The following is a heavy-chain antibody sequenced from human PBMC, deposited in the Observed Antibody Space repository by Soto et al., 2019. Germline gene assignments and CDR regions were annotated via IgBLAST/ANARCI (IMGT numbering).Heavy chain of an antibody. J-gene: IGHJ4*02. CDR3: VRGRGDY. CDR2: INHSGST. V-gene: IGHV4-34*01. Sequence: PSETLSLTCAVYGGSFSGYYWSWIRQPPGKGLEWIGEINHSGSTNYNPSLKSRVTISVDTSKNQFSLKLSSVTAADTAVYYCVRGRGDYWGQGTLVTVSS. CDR1: GGSFSGYY.